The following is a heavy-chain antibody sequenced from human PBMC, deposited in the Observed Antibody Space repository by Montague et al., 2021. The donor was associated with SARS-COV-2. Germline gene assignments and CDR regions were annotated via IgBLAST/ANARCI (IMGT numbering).Heavy chain of an antibody. Sequence: CAISGDSVARNRAACNWDRQSPAIGLEWLGRRYYRSKRYNDYAVSVKSRITISPDTSKNQISLQLNSVTPEDTAVYYCARTSASSDYWGQGTPVTVSS. CDR2: RYYRSKRYN. V-gene: IGHV6-1*01. D-gene: IGHD1-26*01. J-gene: IGHJ4*02. CDR1: GDSVARNRAA. CDR3: ARTSASSDY.